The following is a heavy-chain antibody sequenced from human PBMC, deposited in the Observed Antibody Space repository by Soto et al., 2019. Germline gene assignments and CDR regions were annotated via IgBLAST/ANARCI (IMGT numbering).Heavy chain of an antibody. D-gene: IGHD2-15*01. J-gene: IGHJ6*02. V-gene: IGHV3-33*03. CDR2: IWYDGSNK. CDR3: ASGCSGGSCNHYYYHYYGMDV. Sequence: GGSLRLSCAASGFTFSSYGMHWVRQAPGKGLEWVAVIWYDGSNKYYADSVKGRFTISRDNSKNTLYLQMNSLRAEDTAVYYCASGCSGGSCNHYYYHYYGMDVWCQGPTVTVSS. CDR1: GFTFSSYG.